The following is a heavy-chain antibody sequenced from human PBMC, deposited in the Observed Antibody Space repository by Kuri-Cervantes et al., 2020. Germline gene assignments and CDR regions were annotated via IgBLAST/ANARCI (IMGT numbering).Heavy chain of an antibody. CDR3: ARVLSNRILWWPRGMDV. D-gene: IGHD2-21*01. J-gene: IGHJ6*02. CDR2: IYYSGST. CDR1: GGSISSYY. V-gene: IGHV4-59*01. Sequence: GSLRLSCTVSGGSISSYYWSWIRQPPGKGLEWIGYIYYSGSTNYNPSLKSRVTISVDTSKNQFSLKLSSVTAADTAVYYCARVLSNRILWWPRGMDVWGQGTTVTVSS.